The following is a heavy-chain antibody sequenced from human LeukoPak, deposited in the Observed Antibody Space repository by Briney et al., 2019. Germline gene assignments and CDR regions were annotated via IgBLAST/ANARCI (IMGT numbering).Heavy chain of an antibody. V-gene: IGHV5-51*01. D-gene: IGHD2-2*01. CDR1: GSGFTSYW. Sequence: GAAMQISSQGSGSGFTSYWIGWGRRQPGKGREWRGIIYSGDSDTRYSPSFQGQVTISADKSISTAYLQWSSLKASDTAMYYCAIGGDSTTSCYRCFNYWGPGTLVTVSS. CDR2: IYSGDSDT. CDR3: AIGGDSTTSCYRCFNY. J-gene: IGHJ4*02.